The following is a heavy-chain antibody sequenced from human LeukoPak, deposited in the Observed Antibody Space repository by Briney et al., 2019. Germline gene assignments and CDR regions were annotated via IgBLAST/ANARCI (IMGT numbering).Heavy chain of an antibody. J-gene: IGHJ6*02. V-gene: IGHV4-38-2*02. D-gene: IGHD3-10*01. CDR3: LRDKAGSFYGSGGYHFYYNGMDV. CDR1: NYSINSGHY. CDR2: IYHTGFT. Sequence: SETLSLTCIVSNYSINSGHYWGWIRQPPGKGLEWIGSIYHTGFTYSNPSLTSRLTMSIDASKNEFSLKLTSVTAADTAIYYCLRDKAGSFYGSGGYHFYYNGMDVWGQGTAVTVSS.